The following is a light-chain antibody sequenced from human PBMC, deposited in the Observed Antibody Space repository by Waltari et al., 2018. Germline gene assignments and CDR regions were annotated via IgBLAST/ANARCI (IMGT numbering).Light chain of an antibody. Sequence: SILTQPHSVSGAPGQRVLISCTGISSSIGAFHVHLYQVRPSAVPKLLIYGNSNRPSGVPDRFSASKSGTSASLVIAGLQPDDEAHYYCQSYDNTGRGSVLIGGGTQVTVL. CDR2: GNS. CDR1: SSSIGAFH. V-gene: IGLV1-40*01. CDR3: QSYDNTGRGSVL. J-gene: IGLJ2*01.